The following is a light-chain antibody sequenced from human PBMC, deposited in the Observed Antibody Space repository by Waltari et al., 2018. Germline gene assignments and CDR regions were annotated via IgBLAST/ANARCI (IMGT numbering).Light chain of an antibody. J-gene: IGKJ4*01. Sequence: DIVITQSPDSLAVSLGERATINCKSSQSLLYSSNNKTYLAWYQQTPGQPPKLLISWASTRDSGVPARFSGSGSATDFTLTISTLQAEDVAVYYCQQFFAKPLTFGGGTKVEIK. CDR2: WAS. V-gene: IGKV4-1*01. CDR1: QSLLYSSNNKTY. CDR3: QQFFAKPLT.